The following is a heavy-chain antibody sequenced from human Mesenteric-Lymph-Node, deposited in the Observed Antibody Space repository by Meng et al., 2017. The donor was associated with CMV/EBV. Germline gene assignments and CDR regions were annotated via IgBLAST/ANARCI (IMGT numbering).Heavy chain of an antibody. D-gene: IGHD3-22*01. CDR3: AREGYTSGRAGAFDV. Sequence: FTFSSYSMNWVRQAPGKGLDLEWVALISYVESTKIYADSMKGRFTVSRDNSKNTVYLQMDSLRPEDTAIYYCAREGYTSGRAGAFDVWGQGTMVTVSS. J-gene: IGHJ3*01. CDR1: FTFSSYS. V-gene: IGHV3-30*19. CDR2: ISYVESTK.